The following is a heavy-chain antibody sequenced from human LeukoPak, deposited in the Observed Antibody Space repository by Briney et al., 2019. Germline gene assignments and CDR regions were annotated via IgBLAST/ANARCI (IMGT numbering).Heavy chain of an antibody. CDR2: INHSGST. V-gene: IGHV4-34*01. CDR3: ASLYDFWSGYPRFDY. Sequence: PGGSLRLSCAASGFTFSDYYWSWIRQPPGKGLEWIGEINHSGSTNYNPSLKSRVTISVDTSKNQFSLKLSSVTAADTAVYYCASLYDFWSGYPRFDYWGQGTLVTVSS. J-gene: IGHJ4*02. D-gene: IGHD3-3*01. CDR1: GFTFSDYY.